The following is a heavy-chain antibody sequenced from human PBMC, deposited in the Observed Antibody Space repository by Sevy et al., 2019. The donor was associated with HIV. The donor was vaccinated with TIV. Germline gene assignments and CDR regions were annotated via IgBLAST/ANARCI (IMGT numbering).Heavy chain of an antibody. V-gene: IGHV4-39*01. CDR2: IYYSWST. CDR3: ARLDFWSGYPYFDY. J-gene: IGHJ4*02. Sequence: SETLSLTCTVSGGSISSSSYYWGWIRQPPGKGLEWIGSIYYSWSTYYNPSLKSRVTISVDTSKNQFSLKLSSVTAADTAVYYCARLDFWSGYPYFDYWGQGTLVTVSS. CDR1: GGSISSSSYY. D-gene: IGHD3-3*01.